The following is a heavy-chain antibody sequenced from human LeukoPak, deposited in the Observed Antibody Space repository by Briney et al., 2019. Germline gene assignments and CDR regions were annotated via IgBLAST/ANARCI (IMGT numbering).Heavy chain of an antibody. J-gene: IGHJ4*02. CDR3: ARGLWEQWLVHPSYYFDY. V-gene: IGHV4-4*07. CDR1: GGSISSYY. Sequence: KPSETLSLTCTVSGGSISSYYWSWIRQPAGKGLEWIGRIYTSGSTNYNPSLKSRVTMSVDTSKNQFSLKLNSVTAADTAVYYCARGLWEQWLVHPSYYFDYWGQGTLVTVSS. CDR2: IYTSGST. D-gene: IGHD6-19*01.